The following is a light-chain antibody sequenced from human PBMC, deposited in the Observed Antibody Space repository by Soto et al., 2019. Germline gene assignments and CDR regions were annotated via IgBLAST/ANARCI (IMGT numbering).Light chain of an antibody. Sequence: ETVMTQSPATLSVSPGDRVTLSCRASQSIGTNLLWLQQSPGQPPRLLISGASDRVAGVPDRFSGSGSGTDFTLTISGLQSEDCAVYYCQQYHSWPAFGQGTKVEIK. V-gene: IGKV3-15*01. CDR1: QSIGTN. J-gene: IGKJ1*01. CDR3: QQYHSWPA. CDR2: GAS.